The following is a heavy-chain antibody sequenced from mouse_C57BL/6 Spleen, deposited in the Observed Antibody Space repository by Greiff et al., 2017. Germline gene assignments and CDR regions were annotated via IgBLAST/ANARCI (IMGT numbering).Heavy chain of an antibody. CDR1: GYTFTDYN. J-gene: IGHJ4*01. CDR3: ARGGIYYGYDGYAMDY. Sequence: EVQLQQSGPELVKPGASVKMSCKASGYTFTDYNMHWVKQSHGKSLEWIGYINPNNGGTSYNQKFKGKATLTVNKSSSTAYMELRSLTSEDSAVYYCARGGIYYGYDGYAMDYWGQGTSVTVSS. V-gene: IGHV1-22*01. D-gene: IGHD2-2*01. CDR2: INPNNGGT.